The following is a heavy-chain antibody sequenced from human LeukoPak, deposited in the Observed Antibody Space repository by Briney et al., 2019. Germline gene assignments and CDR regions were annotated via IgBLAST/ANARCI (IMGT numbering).Heavy chain of an antibody. CDR1: GFTFSSYS. D-gene: IGHD6-13*01. Sequence: GGSLRLSCAASGFTFSSYSMNWVRQASGKGLDWVSSISSSSSYIYYADSVKGRFTISRDNAKNSLYLQMNSLRVEDTAVYYCAGDSSNWNIDYWGQGTPVTVSS. CDR3: AGDSSNWNIDY. J-gene: IGHJ4*02. CDR2: ISSSSSYI. V-gene: IGHV3-21*01.